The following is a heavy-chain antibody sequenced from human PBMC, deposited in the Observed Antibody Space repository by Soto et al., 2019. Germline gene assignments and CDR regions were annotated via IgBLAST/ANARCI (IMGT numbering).Heavy chain of an antibody. J-gene: IGHJ2*01. Sequence: QMQLVQSGPEVKEPGTSVKVSCMPSGCTFTKYAMQWVGQARGQPLEWIGWIVVGKNSTNYPQKFQDRVTITRDKATSTAYMELRSLRSEDTAVYYCTAGGSSWYFDLWGRGTLVAVSS. CDR1: GCTFTKYA. CDR3: TAGGSSWYFDL. CDR2: IVVGKNST. V-gene: IGHV1-58*02. D-gene: IGHD2-15*01.